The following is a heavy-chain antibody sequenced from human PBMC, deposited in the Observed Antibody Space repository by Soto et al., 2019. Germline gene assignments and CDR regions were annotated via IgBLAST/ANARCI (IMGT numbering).Heavy chain of an antibody. Sequence: GESLKISCKGSGYTFSSYWIGWVRQMPGKGLEWIGIIFPTDPTTTYSPSFQGQVTISADKSISTAYLQWSSLKASDTAMYYCARAVIGYCSSTSCPGDYWGQGTLVTVSS. J-gene: IGHJ4*02. V-gene: IGHV5-51*01. CDR1: GYTFSSYW. CDR3: ARAVIGYCSSTSCPGDY. D-gene: IGHD2-2*01. CDR2: IFPTDPTT.